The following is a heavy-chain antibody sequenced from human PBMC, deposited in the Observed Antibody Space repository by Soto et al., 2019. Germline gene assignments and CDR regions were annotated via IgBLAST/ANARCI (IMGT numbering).Heavy chain of an antibody. V-gene: IGHV1-8*01. CDR1: GYTFTSYD. J-gene: IGHJ5*02. CDR2: MSPNSGNT. Sequence: ASVKVSCKASGYTFTSYDINWVRQATGQGLEWMGGMSPNSGNTAYAQKFQGRVTMTRNTSITTAYMELNSLRSEDTAVYYCTRGRSRRSNWFDPWGQGTLVTVSS. CDR3: TRGRSRRSNWFDP.